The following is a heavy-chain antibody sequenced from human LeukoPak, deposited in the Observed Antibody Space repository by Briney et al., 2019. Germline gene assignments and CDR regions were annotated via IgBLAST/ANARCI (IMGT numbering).Heavy chain of an antibody. V-gene: IGHV1-18*01. D-gene: IGHD3-10*01. CDR1: GYTFTSYG. CDR2: ISAYNGNT. Sequence: GASVKVSYKASGYTFTSYGISWVRQAPGQGLEWVGWISAYNGNTNYAQKFQGRVTITTDESTSTAYMELSSLRSEDTAVYYCARDAGWYYYGSGSEGILNTDYWGQGTLVTVSS. CDR3: ARDAGWYYYGSGSEGILNTDY. J-gene: IGHJ4*02.